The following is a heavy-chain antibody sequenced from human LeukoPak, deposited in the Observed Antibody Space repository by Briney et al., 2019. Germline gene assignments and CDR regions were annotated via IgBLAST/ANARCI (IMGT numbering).Heavy chain of an antibody. J-gene: IGHJ4*02. Sequence: PGGSLRLSCAASGFTVSSNYMSWVRQAPGKGLEWVSLIYSGGNTYYADSVKGRFTISRDKSKNTLYLQMNSLRAEDTAVYYCAKDLTTGDYFDYWGQGTLVTVSS. CDR1: GFTVSSNY. V-gene: IGHV3-53*01. D-gene: IGHD4-11*01. CDR2: IYSGGNT. CDR3: AKDLTTGDYFDY.